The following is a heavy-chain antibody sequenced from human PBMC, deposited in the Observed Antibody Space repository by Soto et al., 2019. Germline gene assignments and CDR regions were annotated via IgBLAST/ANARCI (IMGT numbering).Heavy chain of an antibody. Sequence: SETLSLTCTVSGGSISSGAFSLSWIRQPPGRGLEWIGYIYHSGSTYYIPSLRSRVAISMDRAKNQFSLHLSSVTAEDTAVYFCARVRYSDNWHGLIDFWGLGTLVTVSS. V-gene: IGHV4-30-2*01. CDR2: IYHSGST. CDR3: ARVRYSDNWHGLIDF. J-gene: IGHJ4*02. D-gene: IGHD4-4*01. CDR1: GGSISSGAFS.